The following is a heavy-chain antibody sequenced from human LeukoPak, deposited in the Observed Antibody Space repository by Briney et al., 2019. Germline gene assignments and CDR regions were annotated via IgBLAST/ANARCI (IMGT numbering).Heavy chain of an antibody. Sequence: ASVKVSCKASGYTFTGYHMHWVRQAPGQGLEWMGWINPNSGGTNYAQKFQGRVTMTRDTSISTAYMELSRLRSDDTAVYYCARSDCSGGSCYDWFDPWGQGTLVTVSS. D-gene: IGHD2-15*01. V-gene: IGHV1-2*02. CDR3: ARSDCSGGSCYDWFDP. J-gene: IGHJ5*02. CDR2: INPNSGGT. CDR1: GYTFTGYH.